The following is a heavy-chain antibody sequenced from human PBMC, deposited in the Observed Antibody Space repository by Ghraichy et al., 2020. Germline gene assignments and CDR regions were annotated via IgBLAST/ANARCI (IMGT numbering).Heavy chain of an antibody. CDR1: GGSISSYY. D-gene: IGHD6-19*01. V-gene: IGHV4-4*09. Sequence: SETLSLTCTVSGGSISSYYWSWIRQPPGKGLEWIGYIYTSGSTNYNPSLKSRVTISVDTSKNQFSLKLSSVTAADTAVYYCARHSSGWSPRGGYNWFDPWGQGTLVTVSS. CDR2: IYTSGST. J-gene: IGHJ5*02. CDR3: ARHSSGWSPRGGYNWFDP.